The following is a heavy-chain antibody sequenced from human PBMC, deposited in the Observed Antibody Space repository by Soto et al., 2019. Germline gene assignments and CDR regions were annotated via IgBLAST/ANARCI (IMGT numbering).Heavy chain of an antibody. CDR1: GYTFTSYA. V-gene: IGHV1-3*01. CDR2: INAGNGNT. CDR3: ARDGYFDWINFDY. Sequence: QVQLVQSGAEVKKPGASAKVSCKASGYTFTSYAMHWVRQAPGQKLEWMGWINAGNGNTKYSQKFQGRVTITRDTSASTAYRELSSLRSEDTAVYYCARDGYFDWINFDYWGQGTLVTVSS. J-gene: IGHJ4*02. D-gene: IGHD3-9*01.